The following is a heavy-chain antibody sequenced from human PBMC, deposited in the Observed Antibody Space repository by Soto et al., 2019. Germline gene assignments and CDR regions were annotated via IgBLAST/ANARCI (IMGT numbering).Heavy chain of an antibody. J-gene: IGHJ4*02. D-gene: IGHD1-26*01. Sequence: PSETLSLTCAVYGGSFSGYYWSWIRQPPGKGLEWIGEINHSGSTNYNPSLKSRVTISVDTSKNQFSLKLSSVTAADMAVYYCARGPWEIDYWGQGTLVTVSS. CDR3: ARGPWEIDY. CDR1: GGSFSGYY. V-gene: IGHV4-34*01. CDR2: INHSGST.